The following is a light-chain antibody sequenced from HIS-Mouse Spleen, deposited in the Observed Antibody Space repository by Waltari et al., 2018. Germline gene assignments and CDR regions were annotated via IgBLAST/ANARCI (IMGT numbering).Light chain of an antibody. CDR2: DVS. V-gene: IGLV2-14*03. CDR1: SSDVGGYNY. J-gene: IGLJ2*01. CDR3: SSYTSSSFNVV. Sequence: QSALTQPASVSVSPGSSLTISCTGTSSDVGGYNYFPWYQQHPGKAPKLMIYDVSNRPSGVSNRFSGSKSGNTASLTISGLQAEDEADYYCSSYTSSSFNVVFGGGTKLTVL.